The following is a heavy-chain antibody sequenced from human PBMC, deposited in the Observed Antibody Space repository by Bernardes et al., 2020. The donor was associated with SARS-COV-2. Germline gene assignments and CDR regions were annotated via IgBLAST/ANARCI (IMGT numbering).Heavy chain of an antibody. V-gene: IGHV3-9*01. J-gene: IGHJ6*02. CDR2: ISWNSGSI. Sequence: GGPLRLFCAASGFTFDDYAMHWVRQAPGKGLEWVSGISWNSGSIGYADSVKGRFTISRDNAKNSLYLQMNSLRAEDTALYYCAKDISTVDGMDVWGQGTTVTVSS. CDR3: AKDISTVDGMDV. D-gene: IGHD4-4*01. CDR1: GFTFDDYA.